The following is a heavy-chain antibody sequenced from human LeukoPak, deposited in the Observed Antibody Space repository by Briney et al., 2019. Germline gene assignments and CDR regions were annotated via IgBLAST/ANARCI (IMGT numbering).Heavy chain of an antibody. D-gene: IGHD3-10*01. J-gene: IGHJ5*02. V-gene: IGHV4-31*03. Sequence: KPSETLSLTCTVSGGSISSGGYYWSWIRQHPGRGLEWIGYTYYSGSTYYNPSLKRRGTISVDTSKNQFSLKLSSVTAADTAVYYCARDRDYYGSGRKGWFDPWGQGTLVTVSS. CDR3: ARDRDYYGSGRKGWFDP. CDR2: TYYSGST. CDR1: GGSISSGGYY.